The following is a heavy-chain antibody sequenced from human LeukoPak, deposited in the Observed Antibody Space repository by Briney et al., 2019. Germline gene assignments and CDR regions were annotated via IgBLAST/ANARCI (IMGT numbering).Heavy chain of an antibody. J-gene: IGHJ6*02. D-gene: IGHD2/OR15-2a*01. V-gene: IGHV4-61*01. CDR1: GGSVSSGSYY. CDR3: ARDPVPYYGDYYYGMDV. Sequence: SETLSLTCTVSGGSVSSGSYYWSWIRQPPGKGLEWIVYIYHSGSTNYNPSLKSRVTISVDTSKNQFSLKLSSVTAADTAVYYCARDPVPYYGDYYYGMDVWGQGTTVTVSS. CDR2: IYHSGST.